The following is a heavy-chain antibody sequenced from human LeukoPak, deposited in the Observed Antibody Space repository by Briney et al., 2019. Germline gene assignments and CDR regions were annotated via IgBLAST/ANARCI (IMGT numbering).Heavy chain of an antibody. Sequence: SETLSLTCTVSGGSISSGGYYWSWIRQHPGKGLEWIGYIYYSGSTYYNPSLKSRVTISVDTSKNQFSLKLSSVTAADTAVYYCARVGTDYGGNGVWFDPWGQGTLVTVSS. CDR3: ARVGTDYGGNGVWFDP. J-gene: IGHJ5*02. CDR2: IYYSGST. D-gene: IGHD4-23*01. V-gene: IGHV4-31*03. CDR1: GGSISSGGYY.